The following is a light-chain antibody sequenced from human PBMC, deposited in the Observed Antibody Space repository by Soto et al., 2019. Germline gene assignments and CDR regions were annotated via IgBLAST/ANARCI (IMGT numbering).Light chain of an antibody. CDR2: DVN. J-gene: IGLJ1*01. CDR1: SSDVGGYKH. V-gene: IGLV2-14*01. Sequence: QSALTQPASVSGSPGQSITISCTGTSSDVGGYKHVSWYQQYPGKVPKLLTFDVNNRPSGVSDRFSGSKSGNTASLTISGLHAEDEADYYCCSYTSSINRYVFGTGTKLTVL. CDR3: CSYTSSINRYV.